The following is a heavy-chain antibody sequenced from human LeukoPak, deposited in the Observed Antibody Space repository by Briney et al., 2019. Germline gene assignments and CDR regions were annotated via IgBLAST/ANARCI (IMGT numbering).Heavy chain of an antibody. CDR1: GFTFSSYG. J-gene: IGHJ5*02. CDR3: ARGPKDYNWFDP. V-gene: IGHV3-30*02. CDR2: IRYDGSNK. Sequence: GGSLRLSCAASGFTFSSYGMHWVRQAPGKGLEWVAFIRYDGSNKYYADSVKGRFTISRDNSKNTLYLQMNSLRAEDTAVYYCARGPKDYNWFDPWGQGTLVTVSS.